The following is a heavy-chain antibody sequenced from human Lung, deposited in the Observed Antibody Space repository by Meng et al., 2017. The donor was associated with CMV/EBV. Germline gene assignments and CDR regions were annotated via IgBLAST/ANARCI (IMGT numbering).Heavy chain of an antibody. V-gene: IGHV3-30*02. J-gene: IGHJ4*02. CDR1: GFTFSSYG. CDR2: IRYDGSNK. CDR3: AKDLGRDAYYDFWSGPPPPGFDY. Sequence: GESLKISCAASGFTFSSYGMHWVRQAPGKGLEWVAFIRYDGSNKYYADSVKGRFTISRDNSKNTLYLQMNSLRAEDTAVYYCAKDLGRDAYYDFWSGPPPPGFDYWGQGKXVXVSS. D-gene: IGHD3-3*01.